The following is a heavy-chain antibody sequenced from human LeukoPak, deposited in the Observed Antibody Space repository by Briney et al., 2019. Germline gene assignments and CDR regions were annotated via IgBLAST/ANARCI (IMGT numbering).Heavy chain of an antibody. D-gene: IGHD3-10*01. CDR3: ATDLYCSGSYYLDY. CDR2: FDPEDGET. CDR1: GYTLTELS. V-gene: IGHV1-24*01. Sequence: ASVKVSCKVSGYTLTELSMHWVRQAPGKGLEWMGGFDPEDGETIYAQKFQGRVTMTEDTSTDTAYMELSSLRSEDTAVYYCATDLYCSGSYYLDYWGQGTLVTVSS. J-gene: IGHJ4*02.